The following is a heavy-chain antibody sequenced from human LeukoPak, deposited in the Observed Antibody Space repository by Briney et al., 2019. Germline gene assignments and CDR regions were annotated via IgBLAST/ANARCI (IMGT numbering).Heavy chain of an antibody. CDR1: GFTFSSYS. J-gene: IGHJ6*03. CDR2: ISSSSSYI. V-gene: IGHV3-21*01. Sequence: GGSLRLSCAASGFTFSSYSMNWVRQAPGKGLEWVSSISSSSSYIYYADSVKGRFTISRDNAKNSLYLQMNSLRAEDTAVYYCAREDVGSTSGWRSYYYYYMDVWGKGTTVTVSS. D-gene: IGHD2-2*01. CDR3: AREDVGSTSGWRSYYYYYMDV.